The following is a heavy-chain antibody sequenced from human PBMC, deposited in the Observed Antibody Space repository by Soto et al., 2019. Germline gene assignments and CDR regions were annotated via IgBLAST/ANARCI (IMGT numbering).Heavy chain of an antibody. CDR1: GYTFTSYG. CDR2: ISAYNGNT. Sequence: ASVKVSCKASGYTFTSYGISWVRQAPGQGLEWMGWISAYNGNTNYAQKLQGRVTMTTDTSTSTAYMELRSLRSDDTAVYYCAREQDCTNGVCRNYYYYYYGMDVWGQGTTVTVSS. D-gene: IGHD2-8*01. CDR3: AREQDCTNGVCRNYYYYYYGMDV. J-gene: IGHJ6*02. V-gene: IGHV1-18*01.